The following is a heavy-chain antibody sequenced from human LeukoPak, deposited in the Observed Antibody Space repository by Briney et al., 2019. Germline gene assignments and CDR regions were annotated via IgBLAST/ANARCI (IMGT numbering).Heavy chain of an antibody. V-gene: IGHV3-7*01. CDR3: ARVRGIAVAGTASIYFDY. J-gene: IGHJ4*02. Sequence: PGGSLRLSCAASGFTFSSYWMSWDRQAPGKGLEWVANIKEDGSEKYYVDSVKGRFTISRANAKNSLYLQMNSLRAADTAVYYCARVRGIAVAGTASIYFDYWGQGTLVTVSS. D-gene: IGHD6-19*01. CDR1: GFTFSSYW. CDR2: IKEDGSEK.